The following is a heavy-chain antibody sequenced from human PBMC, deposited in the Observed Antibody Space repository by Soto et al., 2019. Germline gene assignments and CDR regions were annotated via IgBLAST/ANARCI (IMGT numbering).Heavy chain of an antibody. J-gene: IGHJ5*02. V-gene: IGHV3-23*01. CDR1: GFTFSSYA. CDR3: AKDRVSSWSNAWFDP. CDR2: ISGSGGST. D-gene: IGHD6-6*01. Sequence: GGSLRLSCAASGFTFSSYAMSWVRQAPGKGLEWVSAISGSGGSTYYADSVKGRFTISRDNSKNTLYLQMNSLRAEDTAVYYCAKDRVSSWSNAWFDPWGQGTLVTVSS.